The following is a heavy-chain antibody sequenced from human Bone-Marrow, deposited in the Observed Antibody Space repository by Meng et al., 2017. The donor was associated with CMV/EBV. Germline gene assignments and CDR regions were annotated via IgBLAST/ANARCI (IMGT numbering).Heavy chain of an antibody. Sequence: ASVKVSCKASGYTFTSYDINWVRQATGQGLEWMGWMNPNSGNTGYAQKFQGRVTMTRNTSISTSYMELSSLRSEDTAVYYCARAVRQVVPAAIWHYCDYWGQGTLVTVYS. J-gene: IGHJ4*02. CDR2: MNPNSGNT. D-gene: IGHD2-2*02. CDR3: ARAVRQVVPAAIWHYCDY. V-gene: IGHV1-8*01. CDR1: GYTFTSYD.